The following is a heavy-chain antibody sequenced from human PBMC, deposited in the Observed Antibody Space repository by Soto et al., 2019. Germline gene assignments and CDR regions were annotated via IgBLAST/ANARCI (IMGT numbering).Heavy chain of an antibody. J-gene: IGHJ4*02. CDR2: ISYDGSNK. Sequence: PGGSLRLSCAASGFTFSSYGMHWVRQAPGKGLEWVAVISYDGSNKYYADSVKGRFTISRDNSKNTLYLQMNSLRAEDTAVYYCAKDSGGARGNGGSPPPGYYFDYWGQGTLVTVSS. D-gene: IGHD1-26*01. CDR1: GFTFSSYG. CDR3: AKDSGGARGNGGSPPPGYYFDY. V-gene: IGHV3-30*18.